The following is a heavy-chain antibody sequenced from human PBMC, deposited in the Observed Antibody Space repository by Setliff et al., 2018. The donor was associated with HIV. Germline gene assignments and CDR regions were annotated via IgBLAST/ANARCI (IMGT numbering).Heavy chain of an antibody. J-gene: IGHJ5*02. V-gene: IGHV4-34*01. CDR3: ALRMKNELTIFNIIKXXRNWFDP. Sequence: SETLSLTCAVYGVYGVYRDQXXSTGIRQPPGQGLEWTGEINNDGGTAFSPSLTGRLTMSLDKSKNQFSLNLRSVTAADTAVYYCALRMKNELTIFNIIKXXRNWFDPWSQGTLVTVSS. D-gene: IGHD3-3*01. CDR2: INNDGGT. CDR1: GVYGVYRDQX.